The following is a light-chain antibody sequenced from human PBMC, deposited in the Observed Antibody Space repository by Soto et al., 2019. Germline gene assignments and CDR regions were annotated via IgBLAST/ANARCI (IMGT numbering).Light chain of an antibody. CDR1: NIGSKS. V-gene: IGLV3-21*04. J-gene: IGLJ3*02. CDR2: YDS. CDR3: QVWDSSSDHLWV. Sequence: SYELTQPPSVSVAPGKTARITCGGNNIGSKSVHWYQQKPDQAPVLVIYYDSDRPSGSPERFSGSNSGNTATLTISRVEAGDEADYYCQVWDSSSDHLWVFGGGTKLTVL.